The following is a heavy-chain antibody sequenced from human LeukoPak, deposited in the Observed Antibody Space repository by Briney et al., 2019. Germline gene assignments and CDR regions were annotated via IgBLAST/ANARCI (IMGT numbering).Heavy chain of an antibody. CDR1: GYTFTSYG. V-gene: IGHV1-18*01. D-gene: IGHD3-9*01. J-gene: IGHJ6*02. Sequence: ASVKVSCKASGYTFTSYGISWVRQAPGQGLEWVGWISAYNGNTNYAQKLQGRVTMTTDTSTSTAYMELRSLRSDDTAVYYCARGFDWLSLDYYYYYGMDVWGQGTTVTVSS. CDR3: ARGFDWLSLDYYYYYGMDV. CDR2: ISAYNGNT.